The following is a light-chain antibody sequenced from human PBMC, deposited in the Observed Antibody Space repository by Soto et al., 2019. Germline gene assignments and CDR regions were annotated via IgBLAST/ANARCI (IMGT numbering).Light chain of an antibody. Sequence: IPLTRSGSSLSASVGYRVTNTCRASPGMSSYLAWYQQKPGKAPKLLIYAASTLQSGVPSRFSGSGSGTDFTLTISSLQPEDFATYYCQQLNSYPLTFGGGTKVDSK. CDR2: AAS. J-gene: IGKJ4*01. CDR1: PGMSSY. CDR3: QQLNSYPLT. V-gene: IGKV1-9*01.